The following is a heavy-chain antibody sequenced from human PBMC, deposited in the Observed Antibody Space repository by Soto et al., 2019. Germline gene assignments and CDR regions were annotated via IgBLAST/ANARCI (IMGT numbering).Heavy chain of an antibody. CDR1: GGSISSSSYY. V-gene: IGHV4-39*01. CDR3: ARLKYCSSTSCYSYYFDY. Sequence: SETLSLTCTVSGGSISSSSYYWGWIRQPPGKGLEWIGSIYYSGSTYYNPSLKSRVTISVDTSKNQFSLKLSSVTAADTAVYYCARLKYCSSTSCYSYYFDYWGQGTLVTVSS. CDR2: IYYSGST. D-gene: IGHD2-2*01. J-gene: IGHJ4*02.